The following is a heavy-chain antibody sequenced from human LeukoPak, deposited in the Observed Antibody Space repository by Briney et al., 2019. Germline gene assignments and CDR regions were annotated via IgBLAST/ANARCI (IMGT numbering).Heavy chain of an antibody. CDR2: INQDGSEE. J-gene: IGHJ4*02. V-gene: IGHV3-7*01. CDR3: VRDGGVSGYDLLDY. D-gene: IGHD5-12*01. Sequence: HTGGSLRLSCAASGFTFSNYLMTWVRQAPGKGLEWVAHINQDGSEEHYVDSVKARFTISRDNAKNSLSLQMNSLRAEDTAVYYCVRDGGVSGYDLLDYWGQGNLVTASS. CDR1: GFTFSNYL.